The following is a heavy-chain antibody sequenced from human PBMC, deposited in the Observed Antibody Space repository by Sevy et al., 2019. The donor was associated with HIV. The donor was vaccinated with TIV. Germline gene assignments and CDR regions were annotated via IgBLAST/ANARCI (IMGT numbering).Heavy chain of an antibody. CDR1: GYTFTSSW. J-gene: IGHJ4*02. CDR2: IYPGDSDT. CDR3: AGRTRDCDGDTCYGTYFDI. Sequence: GESLKISCQGSGYTFTSSWVDWVRQLPGKGLEWMGTIYPGDSDTRYSPSFQGQVTISVDKSTNTAFLQWASLRTSDTARYYCAGRTRDCDGDTCYGTYFDIWGQGTLVTVSS. D-gene: IGHD2-21*01. V-gene: IGHV5-51*01.